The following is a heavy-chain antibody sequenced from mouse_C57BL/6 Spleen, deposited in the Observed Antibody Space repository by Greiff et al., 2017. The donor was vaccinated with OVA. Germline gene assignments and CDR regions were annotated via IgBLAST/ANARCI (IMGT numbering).Heavy chain of an antibody. CDR3: ARSHYYGSNYAMDY. J-gene: IGHJ4*01. CDR1: GYTFTSYG. V-gene: IGHV1-81*01. D-gene: IGHD1-1*01. Sequence: ESGAELARPGASVKLSCKASGYTFTSYGISWVKQRTGQGLEWIGEIYPRSGNTYYNEKFKGKATLTADKSSSTAYMELRSLTSEDSAVYFCARSHYYGSNYAMDYWGQGTSVTVSS. CDR2: IYPRSGNT.